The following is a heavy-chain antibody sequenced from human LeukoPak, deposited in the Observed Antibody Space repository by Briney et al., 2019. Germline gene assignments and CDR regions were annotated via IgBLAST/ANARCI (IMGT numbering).Heavy chain of an antibody. D-gene: IGHD3-22*01. Sequence: PGGSLRLSCEASGFTFSSYAMSWVRQAPGKGLEWVSAISGSGGSTYYADSVKGRFTISRDNSKNTLYLQMNSLRAEDTAVYYCAKVSNYDSSGYSDYWGQGTLVTVSS. CDR1: GFTFSSYA. J-gene: IGHJ4*02. CDR2: ISGSGGST. V-gene: IGHV3-23*01. CDR3: AKVSNYDSSGYSDY.